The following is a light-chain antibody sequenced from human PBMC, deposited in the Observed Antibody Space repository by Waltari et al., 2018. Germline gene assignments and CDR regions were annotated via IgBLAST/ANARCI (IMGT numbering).Light chain of an antibody. CDR3: QQSYSTPFT. J-gene: IGKJ3*01. CDR1: QYIGTN. CDR2: GAS. V-gene: IGKV3-15*01. Sequence: EVVMTQSPATLSVSPGEGAALSCRASQYIGTNLAWYQQKRGRAPRLLIYGASTRAAGVPGSFSGSGSGTDFTLTISSLQPEDFATYYCQQSYSTPFTFGPGTKVDIK.